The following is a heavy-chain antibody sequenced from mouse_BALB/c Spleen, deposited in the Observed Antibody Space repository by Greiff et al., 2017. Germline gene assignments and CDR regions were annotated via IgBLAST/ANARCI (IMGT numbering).Heavy chain of an antibody. J-gene: IGHJ4*01. CDR1: GYSFTSYW. CDR2: IDPSDSET. D-gene: IGHD2-2*01. CDR3: ARSGGYGYDTDYAMDY. V-gene: IGHV1S126*01. Sequence: QVQLQQSGPQLVRPGASVKISCKASGYSFTSYWMHWVKQRPGQGLEWIGMIDPSDSETRLNQKFKDKATLTVDKSSSTAYMQLSSPTSEDSAVYYCARSGGYGYDTDYAMDYWGQGTSVTVSS.